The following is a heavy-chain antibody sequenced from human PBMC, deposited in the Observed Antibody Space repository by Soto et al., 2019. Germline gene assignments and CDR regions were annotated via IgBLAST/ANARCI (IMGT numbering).Heavy chain of an antibody. CDR3: ARERRQFGELAFDY. CDR2: INPNSGGT. J-gene: IGHJ4*02. V-gene: IGHV1-2*04. Sequence: QVQLVQSGAEVKKPGASVKVSCKASGYTFTGYYMHWVRQAPGQGLEWMGWINPNSGGTNYAQKFQGWVTMTRDTSIRKAYMELSRLRSDDMAVYYCARERRQFGELAFDYWGQGTLVTVSS. D-gene: IGHD3-10*01. CDR1: GYTFTGYY.